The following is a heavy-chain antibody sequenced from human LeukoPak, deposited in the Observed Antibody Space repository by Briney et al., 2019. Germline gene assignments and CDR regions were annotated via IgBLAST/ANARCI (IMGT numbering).Heavy chain of an antibody. V-gene: IGHV3-49*04. D-gene: IGHD5-12*01. CDR2: IRSNTAYGGTT. CDR3: TRYSGYSDY. J-gene: IGHJ4*02. CDR1: GFTFADHA. Sequence: GGSLRLSCTASGFTFADHAMSWVRQAPGKGLEWVGIIRSNTAYGGTTEYAASVQGRFTISRDDSKSIAYLQMNSLKTEDTAVYYCTRYSGYSDYWGQGTLVTVSS.